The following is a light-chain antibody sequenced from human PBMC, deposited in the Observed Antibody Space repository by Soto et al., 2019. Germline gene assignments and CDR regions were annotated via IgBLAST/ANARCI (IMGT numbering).Light chain of an antibody. J-gene: IGKJ1*01. CDR2: KAS. CDR1: QTISSW. Sequence: DIQMTQAPPTLSVSLGDRVTITCRASQTISSWLAWYQQKPGKAPKLLIYKASTLKSGVPSRFSGSGSGTEFTLTISSLQADDFATYYCQHYNSYSEAFGQGTKV. CDR3: QHYNSYSEA. V-gene: IGKV1-5*03.